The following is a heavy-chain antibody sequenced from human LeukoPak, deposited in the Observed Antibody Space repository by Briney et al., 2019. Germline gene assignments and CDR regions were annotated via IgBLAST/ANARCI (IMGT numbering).Heavy chain of an antibody. D-gene: IGHD3-22*01. J-gene: IGHJ2*01. CDR2: INHSGST. V-gene: IGHV4-34*01. Sequence: SETLSLTCAVYGGSFSGYYWSWIRKPPKKGLEWIGEINHSGSTNYNPSLKSRVTISVDTSKNQFSLKVRSVTAADTAVYYCARGVSMIVVVIHDWYFDLWGRGTLVTVSS. CDR1: GGSFSGYY. CDR3: ARGVSMIVVVIHDWYFDL.